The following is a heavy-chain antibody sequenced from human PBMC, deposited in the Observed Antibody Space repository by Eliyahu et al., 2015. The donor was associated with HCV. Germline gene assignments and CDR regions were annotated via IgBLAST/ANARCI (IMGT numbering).Heavy chain of an antibody. CDR2: IDVDGSVT. J-gene: IGHJ4*02. CDR1: GFTFTNXW. CDR3: ARDLKWNQADY. D-gene: IGHD1-20*01. Sequence: EVQLVESGGGLVQPGGSLRLSCAVSGFTFTNXWMHWVRQAPGKGLVWVSRIDVDGSVTNYAESVRGRFIISRDNAKNTLYLQMSSLRVEDTAVYFCARDLKWNQADYWSQGALVTVSS. V-gene: IGHV3-74*01.